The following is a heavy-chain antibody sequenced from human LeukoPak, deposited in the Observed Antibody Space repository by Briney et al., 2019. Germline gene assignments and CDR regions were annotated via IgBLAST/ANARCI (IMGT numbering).Heavy chain of an antibody. CDR3: ARDRPIYDILTGYYPPPLDY. CDR1: GFTFSNFA. J-gene: IGHJ4*02. D-gene: IGHD3-9*01. Sequence: GGSLKLSCAASGFTFSNFAMSWIRQAPGKGLEWVSTMSGGGDITYYAGSVKGRFTISIENSKYILFLQMNSLRAEDTAVYYCARDRPIYDILTGYYPPPLDYWGQGTLVTVSS. CDR2: MSGGGDIT. V-gene: IGHV3-23*01.